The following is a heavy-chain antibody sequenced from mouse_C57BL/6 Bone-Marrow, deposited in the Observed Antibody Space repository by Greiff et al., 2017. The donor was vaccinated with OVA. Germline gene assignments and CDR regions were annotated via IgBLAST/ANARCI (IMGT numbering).Heavy chain of an antibody. CDR2: IDPENGDT. V-gene: IGHV14-4*01. CDR3: TPSYVAMDY. CDR1: GFTIKDDY. D-gene: IGHD1-1*01. J-gene: IGHJ4*01. Sequence: EVQLQQSGAELVRPGASVKLSCTASGFTIKDDYMHWVKQRPEQGLEWIGWIDPENGDTEYASKFQGKATITADTSSNTAYLQLSSLTSEDTAVYYCTPSYVAMDYWGQGTSVTVSS.